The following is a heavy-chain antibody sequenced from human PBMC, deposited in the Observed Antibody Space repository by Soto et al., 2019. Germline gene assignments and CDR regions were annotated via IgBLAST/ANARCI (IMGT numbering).Heavy chain of an antibody. CDR3: AKEKKGTTVTTVPYYYYMDV. J-gene: IGHJ6*03. Sequence: GGSLRLSCAASGFTFISYGMHWVRQAPGKGLEWVAVISYDGSNKYYADSVKGRFTISRDNSKNTLYLQMNSLRAEDTAVYYCAKEKKGTTVTTVPYYYYMDVWGKGTTVTVSS. CDR1: GFTFISYG. D-gene: IGHD4-4*01. V-gene: IGHV3-30*18. CDR2: ISYDGSNK.